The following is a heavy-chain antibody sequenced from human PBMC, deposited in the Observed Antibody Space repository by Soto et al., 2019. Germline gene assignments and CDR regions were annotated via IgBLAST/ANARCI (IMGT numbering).Heavy chain of an antibody. V-gene: IGHV1-8*01. Sequence: QVPLVQSGAEVKKPGASVKVSCKASGYTFTSYDIHWVRQAPGQGLEWMGWMNPNTGNAASAQKFQGRVTMTRNTSISTAYMQLSSLRSEDTAVYFCARVGRGTGGYFDYWGQGTLVTVSS. CDR3: ARVGRGTGGYFDY. CDR2: MNPNTGNA. CDR1: GYTFTSYD. D-gene: IGHD1-1*01. J-gene: IGHJ4*02.